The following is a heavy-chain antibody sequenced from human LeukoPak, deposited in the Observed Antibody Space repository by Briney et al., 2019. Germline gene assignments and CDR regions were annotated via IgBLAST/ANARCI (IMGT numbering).Heavy chain of an antibody. D-gene: IGHD4-17*01. V-gene: IGHV3-64*01. CDR2: ISSNGGST. Sequence: GGSLRLSCAASGSTFSSYAMHWVRQAPGKGLEYVSAISSNGGSTYYANSVKGRFTISRDNSKNTLYLQMGSLRAEDMAVYYCAKDRTYDYGTYDAFDIWGPGTMVTVSS. CDR3: AKDRTYDYGTYDAFDI. CDR1: GSTFSSYA. J-gene: IGHJ3*02.